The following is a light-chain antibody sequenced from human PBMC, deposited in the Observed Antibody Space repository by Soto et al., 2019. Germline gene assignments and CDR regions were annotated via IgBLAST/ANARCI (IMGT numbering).Light chain of an antibody. CDR1: QSVSSN. CDR2: GAS. Sequence: EIVMTQSPATLSASPGERATLSCRASQSVSSNLAWYQQKPGQAPRLLIYGASTRATGIPARFSGSGSGTEFTLTISSLQSEDFAVYYCQQYNNWHTFGGGTKVEIK. V-gene: IGKV3-15*01. J-gene: IGKJ4*01. CDR3: QQYNNWHT.